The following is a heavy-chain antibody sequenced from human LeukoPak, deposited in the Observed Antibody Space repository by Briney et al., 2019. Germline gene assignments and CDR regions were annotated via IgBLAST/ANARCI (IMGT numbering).Heavy chain of an antibody. J-gene: IGHJ4*02. CDR2: ISSSGSTI. Sequence: HPGGSLRLSCAASGFTFSSYEMNWVRQAPGKGLEWVSYISSSGSTIYYADSVKGRFTISRDNAKNSLYLQMNSLRAEDTAVYYCASFDPDYGSGSVRGGMGYWGQGTLVTVSS. D-gene: IGHD3-10*01. CDR3: ASFDPDYGSGSVRGGMGY. CDR1: GFTFSSYE. V-gene: IGHV3-48*03.